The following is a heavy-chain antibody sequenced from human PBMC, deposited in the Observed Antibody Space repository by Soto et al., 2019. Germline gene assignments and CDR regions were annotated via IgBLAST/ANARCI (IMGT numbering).Heavy chain of an antibody. CDR2: ISYSDGS. V-gene: IGHV4-39*01. J-gene: IGHJ4*02. Sequence: PSETLSLTCTVSGGSISTRDSISTRSFYWGWMRQPPRKGLQWIASISYSDGSFYNSSLKSRLTISVDTSKSQFSLSLRSVTAADTAVYYCASHRTFWPFDSWGQGTVVTVSS. CDR3: ASHRTFWPFDS. D-gene: IGHD2-8*01. CDR1: GGSISTRDSISTRSFY.